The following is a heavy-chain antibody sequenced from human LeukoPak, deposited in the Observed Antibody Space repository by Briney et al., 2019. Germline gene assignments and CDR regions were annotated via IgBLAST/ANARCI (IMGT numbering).Heavy chain of an antibody. CDR3: ATPVPGYGALDV. CDR1: GYTFTGYY. J-gene: IGHJ3*01. Sequence: GASVKVSCKASGYTFTGYYMHWVRQAPGRGLEWMGWINPNTGGTKYAQEFQGRVTMTGDTSLSIVQMELRSLTADDTAMYYCATPVPGYGALDVWGQGTMVTVSS. D-gene: IGHD3-9*01. V-gene: IGHV1-2*02. CDR2: INPNTGGT.